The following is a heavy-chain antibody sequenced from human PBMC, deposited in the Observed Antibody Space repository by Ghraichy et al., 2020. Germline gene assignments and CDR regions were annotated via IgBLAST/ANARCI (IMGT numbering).Heavy chain of an antibody. CDR2: IWYDGSNK. CDR3: ARGGQLVKDY. D-gene: IGHD6-13*01. V-gene: IGHV3-33*01. CDR1: GFTFSSYG. Sequence: GESLNISCAASGFTFSSYGMHWVRQAPGKGLEWVAVIWYDGSNKYYADSVKGRFTISRDNSKNTLYLQMNSLRAEDTAVYYCARGGQLVKDYWGQGTLVTVSS. J-gene: IGHJ4*02.